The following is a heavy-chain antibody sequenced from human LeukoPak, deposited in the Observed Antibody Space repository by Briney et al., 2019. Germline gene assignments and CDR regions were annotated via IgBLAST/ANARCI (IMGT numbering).Heavy chain of an antibody. CDR1: GYTFTSYG. D-gene: IGHD5-24*01. Sequence: ASVKVSCKASGYTFTSYGISWVRQAPGQGLEWMGWISAYNGNTNYAQNLQGRVTITTDTYTSTAYMELRSLRSDDTAVYYCARASDGYNLAWFDPWGQGTLVTVSS. CDR2: ISAYNGNT. CDR3: ARASDGYNLAWFDP. V-gene: IGHV1-18*01. J-gene: IGHJ5*02.